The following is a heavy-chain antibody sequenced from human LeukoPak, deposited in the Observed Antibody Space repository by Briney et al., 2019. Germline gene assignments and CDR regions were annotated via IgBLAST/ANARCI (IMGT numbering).Heavy chain of an antibody. CDR2: INPNSGGT. D-gene: IGHD6-19*01. V-gene: IGHV1-2*06. Sequence: ASVKVYCKASGYTFTGYYMHWVRQAPGQGLEWMGRINPNSGGTNYAQKFQGRVTMTRDTSISTAYMELSRLRSDDTAVYYCARDRGVYGWYMDYWGQGTLVTVSS. CDR1: GYTFTGYY. CDR3: ARDRGVYGWYMDY. J-gene: IGHJ4*02.